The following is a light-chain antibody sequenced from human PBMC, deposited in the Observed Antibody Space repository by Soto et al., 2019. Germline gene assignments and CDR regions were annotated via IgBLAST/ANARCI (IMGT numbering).Light chain of an antibody. V-gene: IGKV3-15*01. CDR2: VAS. J-gene: IGKJ5*01. CDR3: QQYNNWPIT. CDR1: QSVTNN. Sequence: EIVMTQSPATLSVSPGERVTLSCRASQSVTNNLAWYQQKPGQAPRLLIYVASTRAPGIPARFSGSGSGTEFTLTISSLQSEDFAVYYCQQYNNWPITFGRGPRLDIK.